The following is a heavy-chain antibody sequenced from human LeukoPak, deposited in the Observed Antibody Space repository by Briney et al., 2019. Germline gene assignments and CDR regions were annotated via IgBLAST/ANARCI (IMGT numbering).Heavy chain of an antibody. V-gene: IGHV3-74*01. CDR1: GFTFSSYE. D-gene: IGHD4-17*01. J-gene: IGHJ3*02. Sequence: GGSLRLSCAASGFTFSSYEMNWVRQAPGKGLVWVSRINSDGSSTSYADSVKGRFTISRDNAKNTLYLQMNSLRAEDTAVYYCAREGGTTVTPGAFDIWGQGTMVTVSS. CDR2: INSDGSST. CDR3: AREGGTTVTPGAFDI.